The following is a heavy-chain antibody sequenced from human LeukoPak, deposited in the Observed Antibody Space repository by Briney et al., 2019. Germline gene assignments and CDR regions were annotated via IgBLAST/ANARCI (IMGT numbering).Heavy chain of an antibody. V-gene: IGHV3-30*02. Sequence: GGSLRLSCAASGFTFSSYGMHWVRQAPGKGLEWVAFIRYDGSNKYYADSVKGRFTISRDNSKNTLYLQMNSLRAGDTAVYYCAKSLSSGSYLNALDIWGQGTMVTVSS. CDR2: IRYDGSNK. J-gene: IGHJ3*02. D-gene: IGHD1-26*01. CDR3: AKSLSSGSYLNALDI. CDR1: GFTFSSYG.